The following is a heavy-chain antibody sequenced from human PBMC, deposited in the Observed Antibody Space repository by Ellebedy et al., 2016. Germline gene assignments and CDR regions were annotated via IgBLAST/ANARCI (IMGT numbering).Heavy chain of an antibody. V-gene: IGHV3-23*01. Sequence: GESLKISXAASGFTFSSYAMSWVRQAPGKGLEWVSAISGSGGSTYYADSVKGRFTISRDNSKNTLYLQMNSLRAEDTAVYYCAKGWGYPGGQGPFFDYWGQGTLVTVSS. CDR2: ISGSGGST. CDR3: AKGWGYPGGQGPFFDY. CDR1: GFTFSSYA. J-gene: IGHJ4*02. D-gene: IGHD2-15*01.